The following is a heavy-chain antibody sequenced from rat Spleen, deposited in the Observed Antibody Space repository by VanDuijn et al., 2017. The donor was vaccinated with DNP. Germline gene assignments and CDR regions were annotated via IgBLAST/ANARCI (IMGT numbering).Heavy chain of an antibody. CDR3: SKGEQFDY. CDR1: GFNFNDYW. V-gene: IGHV4-2*01. CDR2: INKESSST. Sequence: EVKLVESGGGLVQPGSSLKLSCAASGFNFNDYWMAWVRQATGKGLEWIGEINKESSSTRFNAALKDKFTLSRDNAQTTLYLQMTKLGSEDTAIYYCSKGEQFDYWGQGVMVTVSS. J-gene: IGHJ2*01.